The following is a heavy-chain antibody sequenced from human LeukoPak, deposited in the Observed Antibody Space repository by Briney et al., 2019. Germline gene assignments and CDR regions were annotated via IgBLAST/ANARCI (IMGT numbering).Heavy chain of an antibody. CDR2: IIPILGIA. CDR1: GGTFSSYA. D-gene: IGHD3-10*01. Sequence: ASVKVSCKASGGTFSSYAISWVRQAPGQGLEWMGRIIPILGIANYAQKFQGRVTITADKSTSTAYMELSSLRSEDTAVYYCARLTGELGDYYYGMDVWGQGTTVTVSS. CDR3: ARLTGELGDYYYGMDV. V-gene: IGHV1-69*04. J-gene: IGHJ6*02.